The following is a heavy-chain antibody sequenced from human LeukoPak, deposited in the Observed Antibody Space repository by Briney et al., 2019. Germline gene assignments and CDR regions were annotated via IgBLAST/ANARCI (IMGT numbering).Heavy chain of an antibody. CDR1: GFTFSSYA. V-gene: IGHV3-23*01. D-gene: IGHD1-26*01. CDR3: AKASRTYGGAKSSLDY. Sequence: PGGSLRLSCAASGFTFSSYAMSWVRQAPGKGLEWVSAISGTGGSAYYADSVKGQFTISRDNSKSTVYLKMSSLRAEDTAVFYCAKASRTYGGAKSSLDYWGQGTLVTVSS. J-gene: IGHJ4*02. CDR2: ISGTGGSA.